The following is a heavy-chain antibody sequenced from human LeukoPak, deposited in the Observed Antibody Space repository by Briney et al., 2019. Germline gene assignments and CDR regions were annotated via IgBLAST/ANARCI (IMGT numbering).Heavy chain of an antibody. Sequence: PGGSLRLSCAASGFTFSGYSMNWVRQAPGRGLEWVSYITSSRSTIYYADSVKGRFTISRDNAKNSLYLQMNSLRAEGTAVYYCARDRTLGEFDFWGQGTLVTVSS. J-gene: IGHJ4*02. V-gene: IGHV3-48*01. CDR3: ARDRTLGEFDF. CDR2: ITSSRSTI. CDR1: GFTFSGYS. D-gene: IGHD3-16*01.